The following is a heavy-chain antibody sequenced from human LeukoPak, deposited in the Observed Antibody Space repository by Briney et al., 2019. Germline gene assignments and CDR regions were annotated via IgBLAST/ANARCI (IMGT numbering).Heavy chain of an antibody. V-gene: IGHV3-7*01. D-gene: IGHD3-10*01. CDR1: GFTFSSYW. CDR2: IKQDGSEK. CDR3: ARALGLLWFGELSNYFDY. J-gene: IGHJ4*02. Sequence: GGSLRLSCAASGFTFSSYWMSWVRQAPGKGLEWVANIKQDGSEKYYVDSVKGRFTISRDNAKNSLYLQMNSLRAEDTAVYYCARALGLLWFGELSNYFDYWGQGTLVTVSS.